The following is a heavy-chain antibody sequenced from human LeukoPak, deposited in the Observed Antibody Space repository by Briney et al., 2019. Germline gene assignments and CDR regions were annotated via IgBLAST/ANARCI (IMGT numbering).Heavy chain of an antibody. D-gene: IGHD6-13*01. J-gene: IGHJ4*02. CDR2: IYHSESP. V-gene: IGHV4-4*02. CDR1: GGSISSTNW. Sequence: SGTLSLTCAVSGGSISSTNWWNWVRQPPGKGLEWIGEIYHSESPNYNPSLKSRVTISVDKSKNQFSLKLSSVTAADTAVYYCARVGSSFLFDYWGQGTLVTVSS. CDR3: ARVGSSFLFDY.